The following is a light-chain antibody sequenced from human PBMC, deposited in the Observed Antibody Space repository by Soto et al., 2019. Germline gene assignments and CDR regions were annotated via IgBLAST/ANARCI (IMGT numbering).Light chain of an antibody. V-gene: IGKV3-11*01. CDR2: DAS. Sequence: EIVLTQSPATLSLSPGERATLSCRASQSVSSCLAWYQQKPGQAPRLLIYDASNRATGIPARFSGSGSGTDFTLTISSLEPEDFAVYYCQQRSNWPLTFGGGTRWIS. CDR1: QSVSSC. J-gene: IGKJ4*01. CDR3: QQRSNWPLT.